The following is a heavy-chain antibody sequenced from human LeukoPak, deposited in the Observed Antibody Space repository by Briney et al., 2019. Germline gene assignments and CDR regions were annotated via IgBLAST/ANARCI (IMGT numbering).Heavy chain of an antibody. D-gene: IGHD5-12*01. CDR3: ARDTGGYSGYDLDY. CDR1: GFTFSSYS. J-gene: IGHJ4*02. CDR2: ISSSSSYI. V-gene: IGHV3-21*01. Sequence: GGSLRLSCAASGFTFSSYSMNWVRQAPGKGLEWVSSISSSSSYIYYADSVKGRFTISRDNAKNSLYLQMNSLRAEDTAVYYCARDTGGYSGYDLDYWGQGTLVTVSS.